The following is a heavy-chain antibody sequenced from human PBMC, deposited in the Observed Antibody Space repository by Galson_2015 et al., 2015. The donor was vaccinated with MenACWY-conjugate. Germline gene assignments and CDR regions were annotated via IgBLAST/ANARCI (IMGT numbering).Heavy chain of an antibody. J-gene: IGHJ4*02. CDR3: ARSGGGYCSGGSCYYDY. CDR2: INTDTGNP. Sequence: SVKVSCKASGYTFTGSAMNWVRQAPGQGLEWMGWINTDTGNPTYAQGFTGRFVFSLDTSVSTAYLQISSLKAEDTAVYYCARSGGGYCSGGSCYYDYWGQGTLVTVSS. CDR1: GYTFTGSA. D-gene: IGHD2-15*01. V-gene: IGHV7-4-1*02.